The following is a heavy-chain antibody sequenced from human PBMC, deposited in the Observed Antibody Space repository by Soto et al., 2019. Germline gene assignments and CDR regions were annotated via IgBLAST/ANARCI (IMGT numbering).Heavy chain of an antibody. CDR2: IRSSGDRT. Sequence: PGGSLRLSCAASGFTFSSYAMSWVRQAPGKGLEWVSVIRSSGDRTYYADSVKGRFTISRDNSKNTLYMQMNSLRAEDTAVYYCAKQQGPGTPYYYAMDVWGQGTTVTV. J-gene: IGHJ6*02. D-gene: IGHD1-1*01. V-gene: IGHV3-23*01. CDR3: AKQQGPGTPYYYAMDV. CDR1: GFTFSSYA.